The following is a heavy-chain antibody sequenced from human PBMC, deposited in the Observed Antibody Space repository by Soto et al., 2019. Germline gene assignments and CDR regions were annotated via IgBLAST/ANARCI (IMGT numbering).Heavy chain of an antibody. J-gene: IGHJ4*02. V-gene: IGHV3-30-3*01. CDR1: GFTFSAFA. Sequence: QVQLVESGGGVVQPGGSLRLSCAASGFTFSAFAFHWVRQAPGKGLEWVAILSYSGTNEYYAESVKGRFTISRDNSNNTVYLQMTNLRPEDTPNYYCTRELLISGHTSFRGFDFWGLGTLVSVSS. D-gene: IGHD1-26*01. CDR3: TRELLISGHTSFRGFDF. CDR2: LSYSGTNE.